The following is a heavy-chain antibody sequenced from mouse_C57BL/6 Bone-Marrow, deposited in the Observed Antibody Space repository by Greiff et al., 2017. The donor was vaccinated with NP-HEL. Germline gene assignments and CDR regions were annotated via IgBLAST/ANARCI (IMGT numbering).Heavy chain of an antibody. V-gene: IGHV1-54*01. CDR3: ARYPWFAY. Sequence: VQLQQSGAELVRPGTSVKVSCKASGYAFTNYLIEWVQQRPGQGLEWIGVINPGSGGTNYNEKFKGKVTLTADKSSSTAYMQLSSLTSEDSAVYFCARYPWFAYWGQGTRITVSA. CDR2: INPGSGGT. J-gene: IGHJ3*01. CDR1: GYAFTNYL.